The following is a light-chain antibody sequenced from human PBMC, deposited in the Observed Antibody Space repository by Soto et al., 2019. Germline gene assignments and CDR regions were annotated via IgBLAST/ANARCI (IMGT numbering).Light chain of an antibody. V-gene: IGKV1-5*01. J-gene: IGKJ1*01. CDR3: QQYNTYPT. Sequence: DIQMTQSPSTLSASIGDRVIIACRASQGISNWLAWYQQKPGKAPKLLIFHASSLESGVPSRFSGSGSGTEFTLTISSLQSDDFATYYCQQYNTYPTFGQGTKVEIK. CDR2: HAS. CDR1: QGISNW.